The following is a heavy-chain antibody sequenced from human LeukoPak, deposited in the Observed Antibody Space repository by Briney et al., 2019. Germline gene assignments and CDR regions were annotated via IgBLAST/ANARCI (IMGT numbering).Heavy chain of an antibody. J-gene: IGHJ4*02. Sequence: GGSLRLSCAASGFTFGSYGMNWLRQAPGKGLEWVSSIGISSGYIYYADSVKGRFTISRDNAKNSLSLQMNSLRAEDTAVYYCARACGGDCYLSDYWGQGTLVTVSS. V-gene: IGHV3-21*01. D-gene: IGHD2-21*02. CDR1: GFTFGSYG. CDR2: IGISSGYI. CDR3: ARACGGDCYLSDY.